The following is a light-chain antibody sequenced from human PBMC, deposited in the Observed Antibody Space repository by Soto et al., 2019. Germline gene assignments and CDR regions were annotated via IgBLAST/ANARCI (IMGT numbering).Light chain of an antibody. V-gene: IGKV1-39*01. CDR2: AAS. J-gene: IGKJ4*01. CDR1: QSITTY. CDR3: QQIYSAPLT. Sequence: DIQMTQSPSSLSASLGDRVTITCRASQSITTYLNWYRQKPGKAPKLLIYAASSLQSGVPSRFSGSGSETEFTLSISSLQPEDFATYFCQQIYSAPLTFGGGTKVDIK.